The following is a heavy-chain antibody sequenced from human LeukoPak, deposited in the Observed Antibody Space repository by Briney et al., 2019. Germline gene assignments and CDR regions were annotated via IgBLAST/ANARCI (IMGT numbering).Heavy chain of an antibody. CDR3: ARDGFYYALDY. Sequence: PGGSLRLSCAASGFTFTNYWMSWVRQAPGKGPEWVANIKQDGSEKCYVDSVKGRFTISRDNAKNSLYLQMNGLGAEDTAVYYCARDGFYYALDYWGQGTLVTVSS. V-gene: IGHV3-7*01. J-gene: IGHJ4*02. D-gene: IGHD3-10*01. CDR2: IKQDGSEK. CDR1: GFTFTNYW.